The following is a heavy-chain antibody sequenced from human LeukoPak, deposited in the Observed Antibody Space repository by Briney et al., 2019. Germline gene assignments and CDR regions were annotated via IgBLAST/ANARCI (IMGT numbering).Heavy chain of an antibody. D-gene: IGHD3-10*01. CDR2: IKSKTDGCTT. V-gene: IGHV3-15*01. CDR3: TTDNRTLLYYYGSGSSYYFDY. CDR1: GFTFSNAW. Sequence: PGGSLRLSCAASGFTFSNAWMSWVRQAPGKGPEWVGRIKSKTDGCTTDYAAPVKGRFTISRDDSKNTLYLQMNSLKTEDTAVYYCTTDNRTLLYYYGSGSSYYFDYWGQGTLVTVSS. J-gene: IGHJ4*02.